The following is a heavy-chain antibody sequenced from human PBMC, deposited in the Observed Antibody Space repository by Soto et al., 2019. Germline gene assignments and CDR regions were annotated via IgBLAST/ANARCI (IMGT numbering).Heavy chain of an antibody. D-gene: IGHD2-21*01. V-gene: IGHV3-30-3*01. CDR2: ISYDGSNK. Sequence: QVQLVESGGGVVQPGRSLRLSCAASGFTFSSYAMHWVRQAPGKGLEWVAVISYDGSNKYYADSVKGRFTISRDNSKNTLYLQMNSLRAEDTAVYYCARDWHSYYWGQGTLVPVSS. J-gene: IGHJ4*02. CDR3: ARDWHSYY. CDR1: GFTFSSYA.